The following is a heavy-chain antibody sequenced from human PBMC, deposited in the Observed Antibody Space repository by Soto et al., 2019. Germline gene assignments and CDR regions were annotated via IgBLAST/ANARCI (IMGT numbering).Heavy chain of an antibody. D-gene: IGHD6-19*01. V-gene: IGHV2-5*01. CDR2: IYWYGDK. CDR1: GFSLSTSGVG. CDR3: AHRPSGWFLFDY. J-gene: IGHJ4*02. Sequence: QITLKESGPTLVKPTQTLTLTCTFSGFSLSTSGVGVGWIRQSPGKALQWLALIYWYGDKRYNPSLKTRLTITKDTSKNQVVLTLTNMDPVDTATYYCAHRPSGWFLFDYWGQGTLVTVSS.